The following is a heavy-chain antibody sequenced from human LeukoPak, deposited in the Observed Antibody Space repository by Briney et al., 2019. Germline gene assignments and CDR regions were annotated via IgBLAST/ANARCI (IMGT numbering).Heavy chain of an antibody. V-gene: IGHV3-9*01. Sequence: PGRSLRLSCAANGFTFKDYGMQWVRQPPGKGREWVFSINWNGGGTDYADSVKGRFTISRDNAKNSLYLQLSSLRPEDTALYYCAKHMRATNAYSFFGLDVWGQGTTVTVSS. D-gene: IGHD1-26*01. J-gene: IGHJ6*02. CDR3: AKHMRATNAYSFFGLDV. CDR1: GFTFKDYG. CDR2: INWNGGGT.